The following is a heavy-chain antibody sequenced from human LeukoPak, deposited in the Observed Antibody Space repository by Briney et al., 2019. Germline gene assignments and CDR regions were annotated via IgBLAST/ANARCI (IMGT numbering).Heavy chain of an antibody. Sequence: SETLSLTCTVSGGSISSGDYYWSWIRQPPGKGLEWIGYIYYSGSTYYNPSLKGRVTISVDTSKNQFSLKLSSVTAADTAVYYCAAHSDGSSNWFDPWGQGTLVTVSS. CDR2: IYYSGST. V-gene: IGHV4-30-4*01. CDR1: GGSISSGDYY. D-gene: IGHD2-15*01. J-gene: IGHJ5*02. CDR3: AAHSDGSSNWFDP.